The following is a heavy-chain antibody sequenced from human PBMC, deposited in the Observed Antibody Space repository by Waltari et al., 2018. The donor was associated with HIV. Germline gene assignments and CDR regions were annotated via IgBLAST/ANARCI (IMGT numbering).Heavy chain of an antibody. CDR1: GFSVGDHY. J-gene: IGHJ4*02. Sequence: EVRLVESGGALIQPGGSLRLSCVASGFSVGDHYLPWVRQAPGKGLEWVAIIFSGGSTYYADSVRGRFIISRDNSKNTLYLQMNSLTAEDTAIYYCARGLGLTVAVSGIRPFDYWGQGTLVTVSS. V-gene: IGHV3-53*01. D-gene: IGHD6-19*01. CDR3: ARGLGLTVAVSGIRPFDY. CDR2: IFSGGST.